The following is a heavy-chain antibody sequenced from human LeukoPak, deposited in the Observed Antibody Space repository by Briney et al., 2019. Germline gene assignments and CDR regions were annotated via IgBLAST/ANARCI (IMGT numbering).Heavy chain of an antibody. CDR3: ARRENNEDSSGYYI. V-gene: IGHV4-30-2*01. D-gene: IGHD3-22*01. Sequence: SQTLSLTCTVSGGSISSGGYYWSWIRQPPGKGLEWIGYLYHSGSTYYNPSLKSRVTISVDRSRNQFSLKLSSVTAADTAVYYCARRENNEDSSGYYIWGQGTMVTVSS. CDR2: LYHSGST. J-gene: IGHJ3*02. CDR1: GGSISSGGYY.